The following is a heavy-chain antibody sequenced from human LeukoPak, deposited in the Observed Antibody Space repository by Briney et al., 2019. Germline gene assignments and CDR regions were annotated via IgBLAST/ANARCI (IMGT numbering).Heavy chain of an antibody. Sequence: ASVKVSCMASGYTFTGYYLHWLRQAPGQGLEWMGWINPDSGGTNYTQKFQGRVTMTRDTSISTAYMELSSLISDDTAVYYCARGAPDYWGQGTLVTVSS. CDR1: GYTFTGYY. CDR3: ARGAPDY. CDR2: INPDSGGT. V-gene: IGHV1-2*02. J-gene: IGHJ4*02.